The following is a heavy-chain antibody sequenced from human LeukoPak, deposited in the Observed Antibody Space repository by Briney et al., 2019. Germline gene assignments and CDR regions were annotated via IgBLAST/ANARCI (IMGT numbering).Heavy chain of an antibody. CDR3: ARDGVGEYDV. CDR2: IIWNTGSV. V-gene: IGHV3-9*01. J-gene: IGHJ6*02. D-gene: IGHD3-10*01. CDR1: GFAFDDYA. Sequence: GGSLRLSCAASGFAFDDYAMHWVRQAPGKGLEWVSGIIWNTGSVGYVDSVKGRFTISRDNAKNSLYLQMNSLKAEDTAVYYCARDGVGEYDVWGQGTTVTVSS.